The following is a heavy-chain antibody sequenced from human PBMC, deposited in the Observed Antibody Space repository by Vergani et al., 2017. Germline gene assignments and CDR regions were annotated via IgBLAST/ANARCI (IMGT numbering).Heavy chain of an antibody. V-gene: IGHV4-59*01. CDR1: GGSISSYY. D-gene: IGHD3-22*01. CDR3: ARASDYYDRSGYPLGFDY. Sequence: QVQLQESGPGLVKPSETLSLTCTVSGGSISSYYWSWIRQPPGKGRECIGYIYYSGSNNYNPSLKSRVAISVDTSKNQFSLKLSSVTAADTAVDYWARASDYYDRSGYPLGFDYGGQGTLVTV. CDR2: IYYSGSN. J-gene: IGHJ4*02.